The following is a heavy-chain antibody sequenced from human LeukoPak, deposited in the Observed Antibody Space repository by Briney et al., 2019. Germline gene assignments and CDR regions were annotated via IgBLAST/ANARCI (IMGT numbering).Heavy chain of an antibody. Sequence: SQTLSLTCTVSGDSISSGAYYWSWIRQPAGKGLEWIGRTSTDGSTNYNPSLNSRVTMSVDASNNHFSLKLNSVTAADTAVYYCAKGAGPPWFDPWGQGTLVTVSS. J-gene: IGHJ5*02. CDR2: TSTDGST. CDR3: AKGAGPPWFDP. V-gene: IGHV4-61*02. D-gene: IGHD6-19*01. CDR1: GDSISSGAYY.